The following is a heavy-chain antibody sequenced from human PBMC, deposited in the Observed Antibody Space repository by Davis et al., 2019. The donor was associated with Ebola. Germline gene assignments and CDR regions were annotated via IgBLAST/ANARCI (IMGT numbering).Heavy chain of an antibody. V-gene: IGHV3-23*01. J-gene: IGHJ3*02. Sequence: GGSLRLSCAASGFTFDDYAMHWVRQAPGKGLEWVSGIRGSGDTTYYADSVKGRFTISRDNSKNTLYLQMNSLRAEDTAVYYCARGGRGYSYGYGAFDIWGQGTMVTVSS. CDR2: IRGSGDTT. CDR3: ARGGRGYSYGYGAFDI. D-gene: IGHD5-18*01. CDR1: GFTFDDYA.